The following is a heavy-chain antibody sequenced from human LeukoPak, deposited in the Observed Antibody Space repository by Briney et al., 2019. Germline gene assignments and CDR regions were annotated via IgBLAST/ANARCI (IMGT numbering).Heavy chain of an antibody. Sequence: ASVKVSCKASGYTFRDFGISWVRQAPGQGLEWMGWITTYNGNTNNIQKLQGRVTMTTDTSTSTAYMELRSLRSDDTAVYYCARGPYYDSWSGAGYWGQGTLVTVSS. J-gene: IGHJ4*02. V-gene: IGHV1-18*01. D-gene: IGHD3-3*01. CDR3: ARGPYYDSWSGAGY. CDR1: GYTFRDFG. CDR2: ITTYNGNT.